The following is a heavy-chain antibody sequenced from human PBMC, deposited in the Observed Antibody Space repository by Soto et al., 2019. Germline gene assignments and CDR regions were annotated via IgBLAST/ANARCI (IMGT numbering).Heavy chain of an antibody. V-gene: IGHV5-10-1*01. CDR3: ASAPVGGIAAAGTGYYGMDV. Sequence: GEFLKISCKGSGYSFTSYWISWVRQMPGKGLEWMGRIDPSDSYTNYSPSFQGHVTISADKSISTAYLQWSSLKASDTAMYYCASAPVGGIAAAGTGYYGMDVWGQGTTVTVSS. J-gene: IGHJ6*02. CDR1: GYSFTSYW. CDR2: IDPSDSYT. D-gene: IGHD6-13*01.